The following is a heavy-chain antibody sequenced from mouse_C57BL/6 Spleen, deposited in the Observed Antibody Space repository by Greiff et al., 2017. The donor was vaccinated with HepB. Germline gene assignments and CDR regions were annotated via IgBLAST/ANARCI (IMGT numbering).Heavy chain of an antibody. CDR3: ARSIYYGSSYAMDY. J-gene: IGHJ4*01. CDR2: IYPGDGDT. Sequence: VMLVESGAELVKPGASVKISCKASGYAFSSYWMNWVKQRPGKGLEWIGQIYPGDGDTNYNGKFKGKATLTADKSSSTAYMQLSSLTSEDSAVYFCARSIYYGSSYAMDYWGQGTSVTVSS. CDR1: GYAFSSYW. V-gene: IGHV1-80*01. D-gene: IGHD1-1*01.